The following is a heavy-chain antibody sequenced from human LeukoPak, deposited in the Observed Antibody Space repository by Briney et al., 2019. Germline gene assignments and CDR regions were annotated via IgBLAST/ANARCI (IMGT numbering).Heavy chain of an antibody. CDR1: GFTFSSYA. J-gene: IGHJ4*02. Sequence: GGSLRLSCAASGFTFSSYAMSWVRQPPGKGLEWVSVISGSSGTIYYADSVKGRFTISRDNSKNTLYLQMSSLRAEDTAVYYCVKITSVTGGDCWGQGTRLTVSS. CDR3: VKITSVTGGDC. V-gene: IGHV3-23*01. CDR2: ISGSSGTI. D-gene: IGHD1-1*01.